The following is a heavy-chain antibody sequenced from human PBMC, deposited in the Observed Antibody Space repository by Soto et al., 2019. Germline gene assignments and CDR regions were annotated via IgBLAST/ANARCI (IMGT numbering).Heavy chain of an antibody. CDR3: ARDQASGYKNWFDP. V-gene: IGHV4-31*03. J-gene: IGHJ5*02. Sequence: SETLSLTCTVSGGSISSGGYYWSWIRQHPGKGLEWIGYIYYSGSTYYNPSLKSRVTISVDTSKNQFSLKLSSVTAADTAVYYCARDQASGYKNWFDPWGQGTLVTVSS. CDR2: IYYSGST. D-gene: IGHD5-12*01. CDR1: GGSISSGGYY.